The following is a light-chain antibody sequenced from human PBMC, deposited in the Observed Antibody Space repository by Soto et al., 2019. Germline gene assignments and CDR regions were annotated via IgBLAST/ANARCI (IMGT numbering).Light chain of an antibody. Sequence: QCVLTQPASVSGSPGQSITISCTGTSSDVGSYNYVSWYQQHPGKAPRLMIYASSNRPSGVSHRFSGSRSGNTASLTISGLQAEDEADYFCSSYTSGSTLYVFGSGTKV. CDR1: SSDVGSYNY. CDR2: ASS. V-gene: IGLV2-14*01. CDR3: SSYTSGSTLYV. J-gene: IGLJ1*01.